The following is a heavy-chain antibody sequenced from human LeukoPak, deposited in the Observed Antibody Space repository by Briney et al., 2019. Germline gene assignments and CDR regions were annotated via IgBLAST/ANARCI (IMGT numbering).Heavy chain of an antibody. Sequence: SETLSLTCTVSGASVSSGSYYWTWIRQPPGKGLEWIGYIYYSGSTNYNPSLKSRVTISVDTSKNQFSLKLTSVTAADTAVYYCARGVNSGYFDYCGQGTLVTVSS. CDR2: IYYSGST. CDR1: GASVSSGSYY. CDR3: ARGVNSGYFDY. D-gene: IGHD1-26*01. J-gene: IGHJ4*02. V-gene: IGHV4-61*01.